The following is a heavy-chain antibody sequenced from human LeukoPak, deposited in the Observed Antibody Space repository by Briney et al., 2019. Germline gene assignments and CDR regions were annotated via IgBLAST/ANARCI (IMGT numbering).Heavy chain of an antibody. V-gene: IGHV3-23*01. D-gene: IGHD3-3*01. CDR2: ISGSGGST. Sequence: GGSLRLSCAASGFTFSSYAMSWVRQAPGKGLDWVSAISGSGGSTYYAGSVKGRFTISRDNSENTLYLQMNSLRADDTAVYYCARDPGVVAFHYFDFWGQGALVTVSS. CDR3: ARDPGVVAFHYFDF. CDR1: GFTFSSYA. J-gene: IGHJ4*02.